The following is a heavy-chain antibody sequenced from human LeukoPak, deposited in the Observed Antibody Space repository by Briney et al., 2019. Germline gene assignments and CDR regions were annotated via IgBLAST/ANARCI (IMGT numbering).Heavy chain of an antibody. CDR3: LRHDPGPSKCFDY. Sequence: PSETLPLTCSSSGGYLRNYHWTLVRQPPGKGLEWIGYIYYSGSTNYNPSLPSRVTISVDMSKNQFSLKLTSLTATDTAVYLCLRHDPGPSKCFDYWGQGTLVTVSS. CDR1: GGYLRNYH. V-gene: IGHV4-59*08. CDR2: IYYSGST. J-gene: IGHJ4*02. D-gene: IGHD2-8*02.